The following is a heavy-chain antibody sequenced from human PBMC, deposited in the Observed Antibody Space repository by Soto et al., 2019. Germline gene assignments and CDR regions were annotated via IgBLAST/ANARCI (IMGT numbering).Heavy chain of an antibody. CDR2: IYYSGST. CDR3: ARERISWYFDY. Sequence: SETLSLTCPFSGFSIISGGYYWSWIRQHPGKGLEWIGYIYYSGSTYYNPSLKSRVTISVDTSKNQFSLKLSSVTAADTAVYYCARERISWYFDYWGQGTLVTVSS. V-gene: IGHV4-31*03. J-gene: IGHJ4*02. CDR1: GFSIISGGYY. D-gene: IGHD5-12*01.